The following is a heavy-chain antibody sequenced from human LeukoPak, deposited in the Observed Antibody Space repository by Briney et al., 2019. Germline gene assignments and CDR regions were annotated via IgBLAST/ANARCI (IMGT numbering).Heavy chain of an antibody. J-gene: IGHJ5*02. D-gene: IGHD2-15*01. CDR3: ARIANCSGGGCLGFDP. V-gene: IGHV4-59*01. CDR1: GGSIRSYL. CDR2: IYYSGST. Sequence: SETLSLTCTVSGGSIRSYLWSWIRQPPGKGLEWIGYIYYSGSTNYNPSLKSRVTISVDTSKNQFSLKPTSVTAADTAVYYCARIANCSGGGCLGFDPWGQGTLVTVSS.